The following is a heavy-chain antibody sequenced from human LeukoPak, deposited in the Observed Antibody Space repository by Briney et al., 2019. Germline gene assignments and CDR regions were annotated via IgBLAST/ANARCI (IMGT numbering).Heavy chain of an antibody. D-gene: IGHD3-10*01. CDR3: ARSPDYYGSGSYYPLYYFDY. V-gene: IGHV1-46*01. Sequence: ASVKVSCKASGYTFTSYYMHWVRQAPGQGLEWMGIINPSGGSTSYAQKFQGRVTMTRDTSTSTVYMELSSLRSEDTAVYYCARSPDYYGSGSYYPLYYFDYWGQGTLVTVSS. CDR1: GYTFTSYY. J-gene: IGHJ4*02. CDR2: INPSGGST.